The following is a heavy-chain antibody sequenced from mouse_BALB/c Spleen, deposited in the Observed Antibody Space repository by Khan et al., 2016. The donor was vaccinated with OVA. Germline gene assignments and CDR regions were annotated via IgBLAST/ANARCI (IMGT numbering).Heavy chain of an antibody. CDR3: ARAYYRYDGYYAMDY. V-gene: IGHV2-6-4*01. CDR2: IWGGGGT. J-gene: IGHJ4*01. CDR1: GFSLSRYN. D-gene: IGHD2-14*01. Sequence: VELVESGPGLVAPSQSLSITCTVSGFSLSRYNIHWVRQPPGKGLEWLGMIWGGGGTDYNSTLTSRLSISKDNSKSQVFLKMNSLQTDDTAMYYCARAYYRYDGYYAMDYWGQGTSVTGSS.